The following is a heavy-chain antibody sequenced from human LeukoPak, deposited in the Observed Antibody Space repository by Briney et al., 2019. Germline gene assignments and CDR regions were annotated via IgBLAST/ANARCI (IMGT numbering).Heavy chain of an antibody. V-gene: IGHV1-46*01. CDR1: GYTFTSYY. D-gene: IGHD2-2*01. Sequence: GASVKVSCKASGYTFTSYYMHWVRQAPGQGLEWMGIINPSGGSTSYAQKFQGRVTMTRDTSTSTVYMELSSLRPEDTAVYYCARDGYQLLFRPYYFDYWGQGTLVTVSS. CDR3: ARDGYQLLFRPYYFDY. J-gene: IGHJ4*02. CDR2: INPSGGST.